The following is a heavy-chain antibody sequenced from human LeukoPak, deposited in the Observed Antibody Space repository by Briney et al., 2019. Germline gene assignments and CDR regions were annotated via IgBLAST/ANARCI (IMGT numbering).Heavy chain of an antibody. V-gene: IGHV1-69*04. J-gene: IGHJ4*02. D-gene: IGHD3-16*01. CDR3: ARDQDGGGSDY. Sequence: SVKVSCKASGGTFSSYAISWVRQAPGQGLEWMGRIIPILGIANYAQKFQGRVTLTADKSTSTAYMELSSLRSEDTAVYYGARDQDGGGSDYWGQGTLVTVSS. CDR2: IIPILGIA. CDR1: GGTFSSYA.